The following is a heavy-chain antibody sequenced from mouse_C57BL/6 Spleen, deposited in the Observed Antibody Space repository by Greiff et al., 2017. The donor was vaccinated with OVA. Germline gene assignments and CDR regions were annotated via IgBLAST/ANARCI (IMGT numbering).Heavy chain of an antibody. CDR1: GYTFTSYW. J-gene: IGHJ3*01. CDR2: IDPSDSET. Sequence: QVQLQQPGAELVRPGSSVKLSCKASGYTFTSYWMHWVKQRPIQGLEWIGNIDPSDSETHYNQKFKDKATLTVDKSSSTAYMQLSSLTSEDSAVYYCARIGSSGPFAYWGQGTLVTVSA. CDR3: ARIGSSGPFAY. D-gene: IGHD3-2*02. V-gene: IGHV1-52*01.